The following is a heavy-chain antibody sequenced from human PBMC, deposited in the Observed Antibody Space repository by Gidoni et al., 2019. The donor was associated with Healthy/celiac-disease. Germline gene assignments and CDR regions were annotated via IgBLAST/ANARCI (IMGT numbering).Heavy chain of an antibody. Sequence: EVQLVESGGGLVKPGGSLRLSCAASGFTFSSYSMNWVRQAPGKGLGWVSSISSSSSYIYYADSVKGRFTISRDNAKNSLYLQMNSLRAEDTAVYYCARDSHILTGYWGMDVWGQGTTVTVSS. V-gene: IGHV3-21*01. CDR2: ISSSSSYI. D-gene: IGHD3-9*01. CDR3: ARDSHILTGYWGMDV. J-gene: IGHJ6*02. CDR1: GFTFSSYS.